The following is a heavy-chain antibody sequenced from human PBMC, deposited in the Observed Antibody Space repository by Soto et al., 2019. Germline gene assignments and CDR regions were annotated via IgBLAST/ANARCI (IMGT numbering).Heavy chain of an antibody. V-gene: IGHV4-59*01. D-gene: IGHD3-9*01. CDR3: VRDYILTGFEH. CDR2: VYYSGST. Sequence: TSDTLSLTCTVSVGSIINYYCTLVRQPPGKGLEWIGYVYYSGSTNYNPSLDSRVTISIDASNNQFSLKMKSVTAADTAVYYCVRDYILTGFEHWGQGDMVNVSS. J-gene: IGHJ4*02. CDR1: VGSIINYY.